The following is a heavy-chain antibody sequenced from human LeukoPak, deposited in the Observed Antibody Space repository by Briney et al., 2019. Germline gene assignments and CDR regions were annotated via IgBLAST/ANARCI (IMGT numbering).Heavy chain of an antibody. CDR2: ISVSGGST. J-gene: IGHJ4*02. Sequence: PGGSLRLSCAASGFTFSSYAMSWVRQAPGKGLQFVSAISVSGGSTYYADSVRGRFTISRDNYKNTLYLQMNSLRAEDTALYYCAKDLDCTGGSCYSCDCSSGGFDSWGQGTLVTVSS. CDR3: AKDLDCTGGSCYSCDCSSGGFDS. V-gene: IGHV3-23*01. D-gene: IGHD2-15*01. CDR1: GFTFSSYA.